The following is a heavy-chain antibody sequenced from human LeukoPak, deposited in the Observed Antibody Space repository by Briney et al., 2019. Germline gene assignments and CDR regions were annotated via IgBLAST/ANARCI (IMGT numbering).Heavy chain of an antibody. CDR1: GDSVRSGNYF. V-gene: IGHV4-61*01. Sequence: PSETLSLTCTVSGDSVRSGNYFWTWIRQPPGKGLEWIGNIHYSGTTNYSPSLKSRVTMSVDTSKNQFSLKLNSVTAADTAVYYCARDPVYGGKGLGPWGQGTLVTVSS. CDR3: ARDPVYGGKGLGP. J-gene: IGHJ5*02. D-gene: IGHD4-23*01. CDR2: IHYSGTT.